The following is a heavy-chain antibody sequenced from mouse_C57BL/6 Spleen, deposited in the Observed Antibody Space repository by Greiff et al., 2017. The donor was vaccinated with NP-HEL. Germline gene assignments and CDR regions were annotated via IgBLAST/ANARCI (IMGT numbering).Heavy chain of an antibody. CDR2: IYPGDGDT. D-gene: IGHD2-3*01. Sequence: QVQLQQSGPELVKPGASVKISCKASGYAFSSSWMNWVKQRPGKGLEWIGRIYPGDGDTNYNGKFKGKATLTADKSSSTAYMRLSSLTSEDSAVYFCARDGFFAYWGQGTLVTVSA. CDR1: GYAFSSSW. V-gene: IGHV1-82*01. CDR3: ARDGFFAY. J-gene: IGHJ3*01.